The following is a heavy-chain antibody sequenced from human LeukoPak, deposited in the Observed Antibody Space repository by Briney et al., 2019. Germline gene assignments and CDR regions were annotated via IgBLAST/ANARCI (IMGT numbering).Heavy chain of an antibody. V-gene: IGHV3-23*01. Sequence: SLRLSCATSGFDFGGACGMGWVRQAPDKGLEWVATISGSGATTHYADSVKGRLTMSRDNARNTLFLQIDRLRPEDTAIYYCVREAGCGWPLDYWGRGTLVTVSS. CDR3: VREAGCGWPLDY. J-gene: IGHJ4*02. D-gene: IGHD6-19*01. CDR2: ISGSGATT. CDR1: GFDFGGACG.